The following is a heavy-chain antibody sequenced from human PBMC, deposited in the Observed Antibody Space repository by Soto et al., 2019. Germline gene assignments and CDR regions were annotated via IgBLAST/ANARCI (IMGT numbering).Heavy chain of an antibody. D-gene: IGHD6-13*01. Sequence: EVQLLESGGGLVQPGGSLRLSCAASGFTFSSFAMTWVRQAPGEVLEWVSSISSSGETTYYSDSVKGRFTISRDISKNMVYLKMTSLRAEDTAVYFCVQDWTGNSCPCMVVWGQGTTVTVSS. V-gene: IGHV3-23*01. CDR3: VQDWTGNSCPCMVV. CDR2: ISSSGETT. CDR1: GFTFSSFA. J-gene: IGHJ6*02.